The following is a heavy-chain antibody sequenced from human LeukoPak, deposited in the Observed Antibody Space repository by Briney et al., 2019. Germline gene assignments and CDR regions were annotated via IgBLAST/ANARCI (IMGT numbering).Heavy chain of an antibody. CDR2: ISYDGSNK. D-gene: IGHD2-8*02. V-gene: IGHV3-30*04. CDR3: AREVDASGALDY. Sequence: RGSLRLSCAASGFTFSSYAMHWVRQAPGKVLEWVAVISYDGSNKYYADSVKGRFTISRDNSKNTLYLQMNSLRAEDTAVYYCAREVDASGALDYWGQGTLVTVSS. CDR1: GFTFSSYA. J-gene: IGHJ4*02.